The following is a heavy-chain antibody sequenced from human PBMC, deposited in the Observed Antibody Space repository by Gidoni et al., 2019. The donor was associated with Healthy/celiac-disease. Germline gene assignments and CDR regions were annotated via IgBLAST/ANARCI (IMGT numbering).Heavy chain of an antibody. J-gene: IGHJ4*02. V-gene: IGHV4-34*01. CDR1: GGSFSGYY. CDR2: INHSGST. Sequence: QVQLQQWGAGLLKPSETLSLTCAVYGGSFSGYYWSWIRQPPGKGLEWIGEINHSGSTNYNPSLKSRVTISVDTSKNQFSLKLSSVTAADTAVYYCARGTSWGPADYWGQGTLVTVSS. CDR3: ARGTSWGPADY. D-gene: IGHD7-27*01.